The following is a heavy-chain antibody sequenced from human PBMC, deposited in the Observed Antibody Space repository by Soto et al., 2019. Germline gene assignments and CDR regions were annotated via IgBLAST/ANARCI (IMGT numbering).Heavy chain of an antibody. V-gene: IGHV3-23*01. Sequence: EVQLLESGGGLVQPGGSLRLSCAASGFTFSSYAMSWVRQAPGKGRGWVSAISGSGGSTYYADSVKGRFTISRDNSKNTLYLQMNSLRAEDTAVYYCAKDFGGWREYYFDYWGQGTLVTVSS. J-gene: IGHJ4*02. CDR2: ISGSGGST. D-gene: IGHD3-10*01. CDR3: AKDFGGWREYYFDY. CDR1: GFTFSSYA.